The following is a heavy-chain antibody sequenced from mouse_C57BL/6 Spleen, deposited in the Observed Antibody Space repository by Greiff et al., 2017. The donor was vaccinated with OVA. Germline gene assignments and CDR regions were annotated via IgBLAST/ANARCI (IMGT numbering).Heavy chain of an antibody. J-gene: IGHJ4*01. V-gene: IGHV1-5*01. CDR2: IYPGNSDT. CDR1: GYTFTSYW. Sequence: EVQLQQSGTVLARPGASVKMSCKTSGYTFTSYWMHWVKQRPGQGMEWIGAIYPGNSDTSYNQKFKGKAKLTAVTSASTAYMELSSLTNEDSAVYYCLRYGSSLYAMDYWGQGTSVTVSS. CDR3: LRYGSSLYAMDY. D-gene: IGHD1-1*01.